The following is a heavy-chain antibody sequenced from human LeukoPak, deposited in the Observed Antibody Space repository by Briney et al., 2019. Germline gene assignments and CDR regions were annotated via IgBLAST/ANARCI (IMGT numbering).Heavy chain of an antibody. CDR1: GYTFTSYG. D-gene: IGHD3-10*01. CDR3: ARGAITMVRGTFAFDY. J-gene: IGHJ4*02. Sequence: ASVKVSCKASGYTFTSYGISWVRQAPGQGLEWMGWISAYNGNTNYAQKLQGRVTMTTDTSTSTAYMELRSLRSDDTAVYYCARGAITMVRGTFAFDYWGQGTLVTVSS. CDR2: ISAYNGNT. V-gene: IGHV1-18*01.